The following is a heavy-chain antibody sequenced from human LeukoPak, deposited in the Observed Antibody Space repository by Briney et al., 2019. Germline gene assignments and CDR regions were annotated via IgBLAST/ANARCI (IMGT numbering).Heavy chain of an antibody. CDR2: LYYSGNN. CDR1: GGSVSSSSYY. V-gene: IGHV4-39*01. D-gene: IGHD6-19*01. CDR3: ARLRSVGGVAVAGYYFDY. Sequence: SETLSLTCTVSGGSVSSSSYYWGWIRQPPGKGLEWIGSLYYSGNNYYNPSLKSRVTIPVDTSKNQFSLRLSSVTAADTAVYYCARLRSVGGVAVAGYYFDYWGQGTPVTVSS. J-gene: IGHJ4*02.